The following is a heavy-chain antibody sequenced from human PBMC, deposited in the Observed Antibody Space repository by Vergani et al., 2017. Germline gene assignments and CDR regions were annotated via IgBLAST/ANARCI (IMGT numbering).Heavy chain of an antibody. CDR1: GFTFSSYW. CDR3: AREGITIFGVVIAHPFDI. CDR2: IKQDGSEK. D-gene: IGHD3-3*01. V-gene: IGHV3-7*01. J-gene: IGHJ3*02. Sequence: EVQLVESGGGLVQPGGSLRLSCAASGFTFSSYWMSWVRQAPGKGLEWVANIKQDGSEKYYVDSVKGRFTISRDNAKNSLYLQMNSLRAEDTAVYYCAREGITIFGVVIAHPFDIWGQGTMVTVSS.